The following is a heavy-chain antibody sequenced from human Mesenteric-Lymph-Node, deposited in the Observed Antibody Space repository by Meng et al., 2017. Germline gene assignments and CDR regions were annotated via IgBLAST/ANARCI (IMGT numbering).Heavy chain of an antibody. V-gene: IGHV3-11*01. D-gene: IGHD3-22*01. Sequence: GGSLRLFCAASGVTFSDYYMSWIRQAPGKGLEWVSYISSSGSTIYYADSVKGRFTISRDNAKNSLYLQMNRLRAEDTAVYYCARDPHYYDSSGYYLPPYFDYWGQGNLVNGAS. CDR1: GVTFSDYY. J-gene: IGHJ4*02. CDR2: ISSSGSTI. CDR3: ARDPHYYDSSGYYLPPYFDY.